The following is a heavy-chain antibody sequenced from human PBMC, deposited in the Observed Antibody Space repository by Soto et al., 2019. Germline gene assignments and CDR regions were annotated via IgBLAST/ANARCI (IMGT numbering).Heavy chain of an antibody. CDR3: GRTYTGG. Sequence: EVQLLESGGGLVQPGGSLRLSCAASGFSFVNYAMNWVRQAAGGGLEWVSGISGSEDRTNYADFVRGRFIISKDRAKNTLYLDMSGLRVDDTAVYFCGRTYTGGWGQGTLVTVSS. CDR2: ISGSEDRT. J-gene: IGHJ4*02. D-gene: IGHD3-10*01. V-gene: IGHV3-23*01. CDR1: GFSFVNYA.